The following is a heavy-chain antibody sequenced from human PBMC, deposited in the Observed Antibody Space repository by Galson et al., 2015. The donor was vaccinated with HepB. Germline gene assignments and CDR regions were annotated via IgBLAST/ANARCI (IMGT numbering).Heavy chain of an antibody. Sequence: SLRLSCAASGFTFSSYAMHWVRQAPGKGLEWVAVISYDGSNKYYADSVKGRFTISRDNSKNTLYLQMNSLRAEDTAVYYCARHCSGGSCCSADAFDIWGQGTMVTVSS. CDR2: ISYDGSNK. CDR1: GFTFSSYA. V-gene: IGHV3-30-3*01. D-gene: IGHD2-15*01. J-gene: IGHJ3*02. CDR3: ARHCSGGSCCSADAFDI.